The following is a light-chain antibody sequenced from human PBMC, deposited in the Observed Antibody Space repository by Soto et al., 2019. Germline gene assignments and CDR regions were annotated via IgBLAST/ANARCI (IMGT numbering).Light chain of an antibody. CDR1: QVINNY. CDR3: QQYDNVPRT. V-gene: IGKV1-33*01. CDR2: DAS. Sequence: DIQMTQSPSSLSASVGDRVTITCQASQVINNYLNWFQQKPGQAPKLLIYDASNLQTGVPARFSGRGSGTDFTLTNSSLQPEDSGTYYCQQYDNVPRTFGQGTRLEI. J-gene: IGKJ2*01.